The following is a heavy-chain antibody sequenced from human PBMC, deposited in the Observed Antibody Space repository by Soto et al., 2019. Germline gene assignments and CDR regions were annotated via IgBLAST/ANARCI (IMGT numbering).Heavy chain of an antibody. CDR1: GYTFTGYY. V-gene: IGHV1-2*04. CDR2: INPNSGGT. J-gene: IGHJ3*02. D-gene: IGHD2-21*02. Sequence: ASVKVSCKASGYTFTGYYMHWVRQAPGQGLEWMGWINPNSGGTNYAQKFQGWVTMTRDTSISTAYMELSRLRSDDTAVYYCARLAYCGGDCYFYGAFDIWCQGTMVTVSS. CDR3: ARLAYCGGDCYFYGAFDI.